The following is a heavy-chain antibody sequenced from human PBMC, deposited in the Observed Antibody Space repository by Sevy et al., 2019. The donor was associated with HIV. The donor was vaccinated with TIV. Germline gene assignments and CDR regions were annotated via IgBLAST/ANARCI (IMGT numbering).Heavy chain of an antibody. J-gene: IGHJ4*02. Sequence: SETLSLTCTVSGGSISSSSYFWGWIRQPPGKGLELIGSIYYSGRTYYNPSLKSRVTISVDTSKNQFSLKLSSVTAAGTAVYYCARQIYGDYGDGFDYWGQGTLVTVSS. D-gene: IGHD4-17*01. CDR1: GGSISSSSYF. CDR2: IYYSGRT. V-gene: IGHV4-39*01. CDR3: ARQIYGDYGDGFDY.